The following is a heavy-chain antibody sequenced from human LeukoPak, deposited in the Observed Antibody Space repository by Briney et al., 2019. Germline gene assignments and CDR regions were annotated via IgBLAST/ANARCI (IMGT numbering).Heavy chain of an antibody. CDR3: TRQLERPTYFDY. CDR2: INPNSGGT. D-gene: IGHD1-1*01. CDR1: GYTFTGYY. V-gene: IGHV1-2*02. Sequence: ASVKVSCKASGYTFTGYYMHWVRQAPGQGLEWMGWINPNSGGTNYAQKFQGRVTMTRDTSISTAYMELSRLRSDDTAVYYCTRQLERPTYFDYWGQGTLVTDSS. J-gene: IGHJ4*02.